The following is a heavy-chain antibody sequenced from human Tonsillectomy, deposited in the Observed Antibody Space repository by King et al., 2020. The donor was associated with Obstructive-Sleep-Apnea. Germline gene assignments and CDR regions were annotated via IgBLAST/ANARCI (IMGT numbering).Heavy chain of an antibody. CDR2: IYPGDSDT. CDR3: ARHNYGDGYNYRGAFDY. Sequence: QLVQSGAEVKKPGESLKISCKGSGYSFTSYWIGWVRQMPVKGLEWMGIIYPGDSDTRDSPSFQGQVTISADKSISTAYLQWGSLKASETAMYYCARHNYGDGYNYRGAFDYWGQGTLVTVSS. J-gene: IGHJ4*02. D-gene: IGHD5-24*01. CDR1: GYSFTSYW. V-gene: IGHV5-51*01.